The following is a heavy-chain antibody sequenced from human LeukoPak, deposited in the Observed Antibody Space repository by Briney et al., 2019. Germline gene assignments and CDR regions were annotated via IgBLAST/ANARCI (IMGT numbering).Heavy chain of an antibody. D-gene: IGHD4-17*01. CDR3: AREATVNSYFQH. J-gene: IGHJ1*01. Sequence: ASVKVSCKASGYTFTGYYMHWVRQAPGQGLEWMGWINPNSGGTNYAQKFQGGVTMTRDTSISTAYMELSRLRSDDTAVYYCAREATVNSYFQHWGQGTLVTVSS. CDR2: INPNSGGT. CDR1: GYTFTGYY. V-gene: IGHV1-2*02.